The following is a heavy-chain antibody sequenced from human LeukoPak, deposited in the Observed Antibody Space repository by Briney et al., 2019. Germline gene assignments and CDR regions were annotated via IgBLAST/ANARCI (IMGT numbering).Heavy chain of an antibody. J-gene: IGHJ6*03. D-gene: IGHD3-10*01. Sequence: SETLSLTCTVSGGSISSYYWSWIRQPPGKGLEWIGYIYYSGSTNYNPSLKSRVTISVDTSKRQFSLKLSSVTAADTAVYYCARATLWFGELLSGDYYYYYMDVWGKGTTVTVSS. V-gene: IGHV4-59*01. CDR3: ARATLWFGELLSGDYYYYYMDV. CDR1: GGSISSYY. CDR2: IYYSGST.